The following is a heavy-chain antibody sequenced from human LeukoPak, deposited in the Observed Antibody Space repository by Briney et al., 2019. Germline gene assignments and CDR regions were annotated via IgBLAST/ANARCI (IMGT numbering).Heavy chain of an antibody. CDR2: IYYSGST. J-gene: IGHJ4*02. V-gene: IGHV4-39*01. D-gene: IGHD5-24*01. CDR3: ARLEMATIDY. Sequence: SETLSLTCTVSGGSISSSSYYWGWIRQPPGKGLEWIGSIYYSGSTYYNPSLKSRVTISVDTSKNQFSLKLSSVTAADTAVYYCARLEMATIDYWGQGTLGTGSS. CDR1: GGSISSSSYY.